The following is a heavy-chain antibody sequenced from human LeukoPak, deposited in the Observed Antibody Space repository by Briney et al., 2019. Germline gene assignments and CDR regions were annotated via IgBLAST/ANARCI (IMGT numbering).Heavy chain of an antibody. J-gene: IGHJ4*02. CDR3: AGARHGDYRWDY. CDR2: IHSADSNT. Sequence: GESLKISCKDSGYSFTNYWIGWVRQMPGKGLEWMGIIHSADSNTKYSPSFQGQVTISADKSVSTAYLQWSGLKASDTAMYYCAGARHGDYRWDYWGQGTLVTVSS. D-gene: IGHD4-17*01. V-gene: IGHV5-51*01. CDR1: GYSFTNYW.